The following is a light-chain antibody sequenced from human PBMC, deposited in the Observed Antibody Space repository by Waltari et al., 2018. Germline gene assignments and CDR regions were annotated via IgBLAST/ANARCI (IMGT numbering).Light chain of an antibody. Sequence: QSALTQPASVSGSPGQSIAISCTGTTRDVGGYNFVSWHQQHPDKAPKLIIFDVSDRPSGVSNRFSGSKSGNTASLTISGLQAEDEADYYCSSYTISSNSFSVFGTGTKVTVL. V-gene: IGLV2-14*03. J-gene: IGLJ1*01. CDR1: TRDVGGYNF. CDR2: DVS. CDR3: SSYTISSNSFSV.